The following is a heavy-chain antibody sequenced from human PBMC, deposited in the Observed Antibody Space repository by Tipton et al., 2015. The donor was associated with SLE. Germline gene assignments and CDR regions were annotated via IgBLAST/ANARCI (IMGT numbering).Heavy chain of an antibody. J-gene: IGHJ4*02. D-gene: IGHD3-10*01. CDR2: ISYDGSNK. CDR3: AKDSGVTMVRGVITDYYFDY. V-gene: IGHV3-30*18. Sequence: SLRLSCAASGFTFSSYGMHWVRQAPGKGLEWVAVISYDGSNKYCADSVKGRFTISRDNSKNTLYLQMNSLRAGDTAVYYCAKDSGVTMVRGVITDYYFDYWGQGTLVTVSS. CDR1: GFTFSSYG.